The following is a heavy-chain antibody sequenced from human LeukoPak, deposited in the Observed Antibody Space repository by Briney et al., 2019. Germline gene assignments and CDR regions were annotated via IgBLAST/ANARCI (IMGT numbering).Heavy chain of an antibody. J-gene: IGHJ5*02. D-gene: IGHD6-6*01. CDR1: GGSISSGGYY. V-gene: IGHV4-31*03. CDR2: IYYSGST. Sequence: SQTLSLTCTVSGGSISSGGYYWSWIRQHPGKGLEWIGYIYYSGSTYYNPSLRSRVTISVDTSKNQFSLKLSSVTAADTAVYYCARRVLNWFDPWGQGTLVTVSS. CDR3: ARRVLNWFDP.